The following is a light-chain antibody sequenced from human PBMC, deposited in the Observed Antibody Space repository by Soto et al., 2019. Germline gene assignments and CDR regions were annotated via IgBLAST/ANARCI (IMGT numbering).Light chain of an antibody. CDR1: SGHGNYV. CDR2: VKSGGSH. V-gene: IGLV4-69*01. Sequence: QLVLTQSPSASASLGASVKLTCTLSSGHGNYVIAWHQQQPEKGPRYLMKVKSGGSHTKGDGIPDRFSGSSSGAERYLAISSLQSEDEADYFCQTWDTGIVVFGGGTKLTVL. CDR3: QTWDTGIVV. J-gene: IGLJ2*01.